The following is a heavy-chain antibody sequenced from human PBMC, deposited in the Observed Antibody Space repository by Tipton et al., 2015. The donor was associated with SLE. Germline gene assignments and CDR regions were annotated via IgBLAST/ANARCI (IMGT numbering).Heavy chain of an antibody. D-gene: IGHD6-13*01. CDR3: WHSRSWNRVDY. CDR2: IYYSGST. CDR1: GGSISSSTDY. Sequence: TLSLTCTVSGGSISSSTDYWGWIRQPPGKGLEWIGNIYYSGSTYYNPSLKSRVTISVDTSKNQFSLKLNSVTAADTAVYYCWHSRSWNRVDYWGQGTLVTVSS. J-gene: IGHJ4*02. V-gene: IGHV4-39*01.